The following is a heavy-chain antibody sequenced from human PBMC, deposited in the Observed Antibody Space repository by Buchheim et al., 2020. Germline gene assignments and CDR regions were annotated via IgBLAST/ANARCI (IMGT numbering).Heavy chain of an antibody. CDR1: GGSFSGYY. J-gene: IGHJ5*02. D-gene: IGHD3-16*02. CDR2: INHSGST. Sequence: QVQLQQWGAGLLKPSETLSLTCAVYGGSFSGYYWSWIRQPPGKGLEWIGEINHSGSTNYNPPLKSRVTIPEDTSKNQFSLKLSSVTAADTAVYYCARDRNGRGWFDPWGQGTL. CDR3: ARDRNGRGWFDP. V-gene: IGHV4-34*01.